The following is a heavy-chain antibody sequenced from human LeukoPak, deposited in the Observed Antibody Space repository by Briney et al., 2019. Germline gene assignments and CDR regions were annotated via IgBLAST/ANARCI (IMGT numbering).Heavy chain of an antibody. V-gene: IGHV3-48*01. CDR1: GFTVSSYY. CDR2: ISSSSSTI. D-gene: IGHD6-13*01. Sequence: GGSLRLSCAASGFTVSSYYMNWVRQAPGKGLEWVSYISSSSSTIYYADSVKGRFTISRDNAKNSLYLQMNSLRAEDTAVYYCAQQLSHYYYYMDVWGKGTTVTVSS. J-gene: IGHJ6*03. CDR3: AQQLSHYYYYMDV.